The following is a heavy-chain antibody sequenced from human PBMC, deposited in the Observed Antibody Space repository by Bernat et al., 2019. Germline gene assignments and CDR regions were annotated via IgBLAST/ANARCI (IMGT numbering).Heavy chain of an antibody. D-gene: IGHD5-18*01. CDR1: GGSISSYY. CDR3: ARLERGYSIFDY. Sequence: QVQLQESGPGLVKPSETLSLTCTVSGGSISSYYWSWIRQPPGKGLEWIGYIYYSGSTNYNPSRKSRVTISVDTSKNQFSLKLSSVTAADTAVYYCARLERGYSIFDYWGQGTLVTVSS. J-gene: IGHJ4*02. CDR2: IYYSGST. V-gene: IGHV4-59*01.